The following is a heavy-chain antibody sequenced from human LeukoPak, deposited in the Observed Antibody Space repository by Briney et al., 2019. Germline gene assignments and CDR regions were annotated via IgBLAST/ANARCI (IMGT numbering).Heavy chain of an antibody. D-gene: IGHD4-17*01. CDR1: GFTFDDYG. CDR2: ISSSSSTI. J-gene: IGHJ4*02. CDR3: ARNLTTVTTYGTFDY. V-gene: IGHV3-48*01. Sequence: GGSLRLSCAASGFTFDDYGMNWVRQAPGKGLEWVSYISSSSSTIYYADSVKGRFTLSRDNAKNSLYLQMNSLRAEDTAVYYCARNLTTVTTYGTFDYWGPRTLVTVSS.